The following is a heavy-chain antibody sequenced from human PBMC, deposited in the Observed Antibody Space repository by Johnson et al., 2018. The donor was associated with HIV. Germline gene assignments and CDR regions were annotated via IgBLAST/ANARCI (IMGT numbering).Heavy chain of an antibody. J-gene: IGHJ3*02. D-gene: IGHD5-24*01. Sequence: EVQLVESGGGLVKPGGSLRLSCAASGFTFSNAWMSWVRQAPGKGLEWVGRIKSKTYGGTTDYAAPVKGRFTISRDNSKNTLYLQMGSLRAEDKAVYYCARGGLEMATITDAFDIWGQGTMVTVSS. CDR3: ARGGLEMATITDAFDI. CDR1: GFTFSNAW. V-gene: IGHV3-15*01. CDR2: IKSKTYGGTT.